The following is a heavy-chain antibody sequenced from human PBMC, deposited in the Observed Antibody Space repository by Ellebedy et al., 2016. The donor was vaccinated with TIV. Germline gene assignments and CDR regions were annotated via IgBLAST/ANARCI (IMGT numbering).Heavy chain of an antibody. CDR1: YGSISSYY. D-gene: IGHD3-3*01. CDR3: ARGLLYYDFWSGYYKGAGDYYYGMDV. CDR2: IYYSGST. Sequence: MPSETLSLTCTVSYGSISSYYWSWIRQPPGKGLEWIGYIYYSGSTNYNPSLKSRVTISVDTSKNQFSLKLGSVTAADTAVYYCARGLLYYDFWSGYYKGAGDYYYGMDVWGQGTTVTVSS. J-gene: IGHJ6*02. V-gene: IGHV4-59*01.